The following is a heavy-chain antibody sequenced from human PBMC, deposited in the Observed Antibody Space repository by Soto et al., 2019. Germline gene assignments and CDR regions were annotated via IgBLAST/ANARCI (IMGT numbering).Heavy chain of an antibody. V-gene: IGHV1-3*01. CDR3: ARDRRNYGDYAVYYFDY. D-gene: IGHD4-17*01. J-gene: IGHJ4*02. CDR1: GYRFTSYA. CDR2: INAGNGNT. Sequence: GTSVKVSCEASGYRFTSYAMHWVRQAPGQRLEWMGWINAGNGNTKYSQKFQGRVTITRDTSASTAYMELSSLRSEDTAVYYCARDRRNYGDYAVYYFDYWGQGTLVTVSS.